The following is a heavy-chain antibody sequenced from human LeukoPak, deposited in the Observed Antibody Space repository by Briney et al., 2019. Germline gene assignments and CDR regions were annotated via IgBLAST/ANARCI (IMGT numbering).Heavy chain of an antibody. Sequence: PGGSLRLSCAAPGFTFRCYWMHWVRQAPGKGLVWVSRSNGDRSSTDYADSVKGRFTISRDNAKNTLFLQMNSLRAEDTAVYYCARDTGYPDAFDIWGQGTMVSVSS. CDR2: SNGDRSST. CDR3: ARDTGYPDAFDI. CDR1: GFTFRCYW. D-gene: IGHD3-16*02. V-gene: IGHV3-74*01. J-gene: IGHJ3*02.